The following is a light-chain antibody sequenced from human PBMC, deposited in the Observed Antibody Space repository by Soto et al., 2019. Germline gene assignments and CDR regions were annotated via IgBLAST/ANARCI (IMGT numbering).Light chain of an antibody. CDR2: DAS. CDR1: QSISSW. CDR3: QQFENLPLT. V-gene: IGKV1-5*01. J-gene: IGKJ4*01. Sequence: DIQMTQSPSTLSTSVGDRVTITCRASQSISSWLAWYQQKPGKAPKLLIYDASSLESGVPSRFSGSGSGTDFTFTISSLQPEDIATYYCQQFENLPLTFGGGTKVDIK.